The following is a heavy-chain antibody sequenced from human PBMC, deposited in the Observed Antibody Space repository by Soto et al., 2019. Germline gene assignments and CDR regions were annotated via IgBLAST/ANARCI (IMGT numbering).Heavy chain of an antibody. CDR3: ARGYLTVTTIRWFDP. D-gene: IGHD4-17*01. CDR1: GGSFSGYY. J-gene: IGHJ5*02. Sequence: SETLSLTCAVYGGSFSGYYWSWIRQPPGKGLEWIGEINHSGSTNYNPSLKSRVTISVDTSKNQFSLKLSSVTAADTAVYYCARGYLTVTTIRWFDPWGQGTLVTVSS. V-gene: IGHV4-34*01. CDR2: INHSGST.